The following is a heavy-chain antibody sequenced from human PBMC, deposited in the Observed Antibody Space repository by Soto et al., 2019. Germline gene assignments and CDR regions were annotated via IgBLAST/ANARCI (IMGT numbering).Heavy chain of an antibody. Sequence: EVQLVESGGGFVQPGGSLSLSCAASGFTFSDHHMDWVRQAPGKGLDWVGRTRDKTYSYTTEYAASVKGRFTISRDDSENLLYLQMNSLKTEDTAVYFCVHYESHGSYVRWGQGTLVTVSS. V-gene: IGHV3-72*01. CDR2: TRDKTYSYTT. D-gene: IGHD3-22*01. CDR3: VHYESHGSYVR. J-gene: IGHJ4*02. CDR1: GFTFSDHH.